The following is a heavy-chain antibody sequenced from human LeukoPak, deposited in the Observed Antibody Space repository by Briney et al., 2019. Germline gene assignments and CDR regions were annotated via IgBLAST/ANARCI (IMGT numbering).Heavy chain of an antibody. Sequence: GGSLSLSCAASGFTFRSYSMNWVRQAPGRRLEWLSSITNTGSHIYYADSVKGRFTISRDNAKSSLYLQMNSLDAEDTAVYYCASFMTTVTIPDYWGQGTLVTVSS. D-gene: IGHD4-17*01. V-gene: IGHV3-21*01. CDR3: ASFMTTVTIPDY. CDR2: ITNTGSHI. CDR1: GFTFRSYS. J-gene: IGHJ4*02.